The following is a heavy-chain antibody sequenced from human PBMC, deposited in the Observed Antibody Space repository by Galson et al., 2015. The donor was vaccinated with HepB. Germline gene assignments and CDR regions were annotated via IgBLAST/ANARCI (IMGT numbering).Heavy chain of an antibody. Sequence: SLRLSCAASGFTFTSYSMHWVRQSPGKGLDWVAAITYDGNNKYYADSVMGRFTISRDNSKNTLNLQMDSLRAEDTAVYYCARRSAGSSLDYWGQGTLVTVSS. V-gene: IGHV3-30-3*01. CDR2: ITYDGNNK. CDR3: ARRSAGSSLDY. J-gene: IGHJ4*02. CDR1: GFTFTSYS. D-gene: IGHD3-10*01.